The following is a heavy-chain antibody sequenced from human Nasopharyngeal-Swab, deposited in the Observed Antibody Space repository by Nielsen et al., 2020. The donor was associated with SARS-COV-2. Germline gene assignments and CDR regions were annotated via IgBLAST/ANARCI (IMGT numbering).Heavy chain of an antibody. CDR2: IIPILGIA. D-gene: IGHD1-1*01. V-gene: IGHV1-69*02. CDR3: ARSNPYSWNALGY. J-gene: IGHJ4*02. CDR1: GGTFSSYT. Sequence: SVKVSCKASGGTFSSYTINWVRQAPGQGLEWMGRIIPILGIANYAQRFQGRVTITADKSTSTAYMELSSLRSEDTAVYYCARSNPYSWNALGYWGQGTLVTVSS.